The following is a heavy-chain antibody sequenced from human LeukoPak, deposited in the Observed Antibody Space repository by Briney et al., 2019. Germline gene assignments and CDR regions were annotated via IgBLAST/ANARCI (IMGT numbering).Heavy chain of an antibody. J-gene: IGHJ4*02. D-gene: IGHD3-9*01. CDR2: ISWNSGSI. V-gene: IGHV3-9*01. CDR1: GFTFDDYA. Sequence: GGSLRLSCAASGFTFDDYAMHWVRQAPGKGLEWVSGISWNSGSIGYADSVKGRFTISRDNAKNSLYLQMNSLRAEDTALYYCAKGYTAGYFGYWGQGTLVTVSS. CDR3: AKGYTAGYFGY.